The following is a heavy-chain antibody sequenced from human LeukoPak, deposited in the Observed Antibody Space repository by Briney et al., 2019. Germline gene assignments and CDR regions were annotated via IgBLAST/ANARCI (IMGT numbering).Heavy chain of an antibody. Sequence: SVKVSCKASGGTFSSYAISWARQAPGQGLEWMGGIIPIFGTANYAQKFQGRVTITADESTSTAYMELSSLRSEDTAVYYCARDRDDSSGYYYTGPDAFDIWGQGTMVTVSS. J-gene: IGHJ3*02. CDR1: GGTFSSYA. D-gene: IGHD3-22*01. CDR3: ARDRDDSSGYYYTGPDAFDI. CDR2: IIPIFGTA. V-gene: IGHV1-69*13.